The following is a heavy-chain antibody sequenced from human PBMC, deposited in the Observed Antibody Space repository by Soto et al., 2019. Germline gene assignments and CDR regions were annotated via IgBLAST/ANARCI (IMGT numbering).Heavy chain of an antibody. CDR3: ARGTSSSTRLGWLDP. J-gene: IGHJ5*02. D-gene: IGHD2-2*01. CDR1: GYTFISYY. V-gene: IGHV1-46*04. CDR2: IDPRGGST. Sequence: QVQLVQSGAEVKKPGASVKVSCKASGYTFISYYIHWVRQAPGQGLELMGIIDPRGGSTTYEQKLKGTVTMTTDTSKTTDYTELSSLRSEDTAIYYCARGTSSSTRLGWLDPGGQGTLVSVSS.